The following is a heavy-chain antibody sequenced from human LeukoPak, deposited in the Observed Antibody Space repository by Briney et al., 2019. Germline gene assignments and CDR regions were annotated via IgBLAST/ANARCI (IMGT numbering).Heavy chain of an antibody. CDR2: ISSSSSTI. D-gene: IGHD3-3*01. V-gene: IGHV3-48*01. CDR3: ARTFKFFGVVIYYYFDY. J-gene: IGHJ4*02. Sequence: PGGSLRLSCAASGFTFSSYAMSWVRQAPGKGLEWVSYISSSSSTIYYADSVKGRFTISRDNAKNSLYLQMSSLRAEDTAVYYCARTFKFFGVVIYYYFDYWGQGTLVTVSS. CDR1: GFTFSSYA.